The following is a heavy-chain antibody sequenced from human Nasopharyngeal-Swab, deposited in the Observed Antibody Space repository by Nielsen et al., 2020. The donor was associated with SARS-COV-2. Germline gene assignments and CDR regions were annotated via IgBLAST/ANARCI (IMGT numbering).Heavy chain of an antibody. J-gene: IGHJ6*03. D-gene: IGHD2-15*01. V-gene: IGHV4-30-2*01. Sequence: SETLSLTCAVSGGSISSGGYFWSWIRQPPGKGLEWIGYIYHSGSTYYNPSLKSRVTISVDRSKNQFSLKLSSVTAADTAVYYCARQIGYCSGGSCYDYMDVWGKGTTVTVSS. CDR1: GGSISSGGYF. CDR2: IYHSGST. CDR3: ARQIGYCSGGSCYDYMDV.